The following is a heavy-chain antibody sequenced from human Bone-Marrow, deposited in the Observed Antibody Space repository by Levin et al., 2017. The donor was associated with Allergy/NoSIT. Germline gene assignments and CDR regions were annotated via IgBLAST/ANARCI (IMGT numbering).Heavy chain of an antibody. J-gene: IGHJ4*02. Sequence: PGGSLRLSCEASGFIFNKYVLHWVRQAPGKGLEWVALITYDGSNKFYGDSVRGRFIISRDDSKNTVYLQMNSLRPEDTAVYFCARDRNDYSDHDDLFDHWGQGTQVTVSS. CDR2: ITYDGSNK. V-gene: IGHV3-30-3*01. D-gene: IGHD5-12*01. CDR3: ARDRNDYSDHDDLFDH. CDR1: GFIFNKYV.